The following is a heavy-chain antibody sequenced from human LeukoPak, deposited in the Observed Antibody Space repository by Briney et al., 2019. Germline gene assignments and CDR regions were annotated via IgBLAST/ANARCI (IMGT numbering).Heavy chain of an antibody. V-gene: IGHV4-59*12. D-gene: IGHD2-8*02. Sequence: PSETLSLTCTVSGGSISTYYWTWIRQPPGKGLEWIGYIYYTGSTKYNPSLQSRVTISVDTSKNQFSLKLSSVTAADTAVYFCACTGYDYGDYWGQGTLVTVSS. J-gene: IGHJ4*02. CDR3: ACTGYDYGDY. CDR1: GGSISTYY. CDR2: IYYTGST.